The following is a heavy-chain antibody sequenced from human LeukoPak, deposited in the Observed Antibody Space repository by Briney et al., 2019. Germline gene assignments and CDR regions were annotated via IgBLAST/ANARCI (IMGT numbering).Heavy chain of an antibody. CDR2: IYYSGST. Sequence: SETLSLTCTVSGGSISSSSYYWGWIRQPPGKGLEWVGSIYYSGSTYYNPSLKSRVTISVDTSKNQFSLKLSSVTAADTAVYYCARDPYYYDSSGYYSGAFDIWGQGTMVTVSS. CDR1: GGSISSSSYY. CDR3: ARDPYYYDSSGYYSGAFDI. J-gene: IGHJ3*02. D-gene: IGHD3-22*01. V-gene: IGHV4-39*07.